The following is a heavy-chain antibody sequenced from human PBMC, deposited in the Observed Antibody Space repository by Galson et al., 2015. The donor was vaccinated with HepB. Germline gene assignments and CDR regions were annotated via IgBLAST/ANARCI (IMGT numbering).Heavy chain of an antibody. D-gene: IGHD6-13*01. CDR2: ISYDGSNK. V-gene: IGHV3-30-3*01. CDR1: GFTFSSYA. CDR3: ARDKSEQQLVFDY. Sequence: SLRLSCAASGFTFSSYAMHWVRQAPGKGLEWVAVISYDGSNKYYADSVKGRFTISRDNSKNTLYLQMNSLRAEDTAVYYCARDKSEQQLVFDYWGQGTLVTVSS. J-gene: IGHJ4*02.